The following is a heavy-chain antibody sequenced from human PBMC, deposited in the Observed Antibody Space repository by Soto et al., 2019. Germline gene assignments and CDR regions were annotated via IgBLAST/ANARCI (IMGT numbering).Heavy chain of an antibody. V-gene: IGHV3-23*01. Sequence: EVQLLESGGGLVQPGVSLRLSCAASGFTFSSYAMSWVRQAPGKGLEWVSAISGSGGSTYYADSMKGRFTIPGDNSKNTLYLQMNSLRAEDTAVYYCAKSTMIVVVDAFDLWGQGTMVTVSS. J-gene: IGHJ3*01. D-gene: IGHD3-22*01. CDR1: GFTFSSYA. CDR3: AKSTMIVVVDAFDL. CDR2: ISGSGGST.